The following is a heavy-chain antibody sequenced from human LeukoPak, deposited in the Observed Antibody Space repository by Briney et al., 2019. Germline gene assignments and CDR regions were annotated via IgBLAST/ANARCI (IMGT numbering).Heavy chain of an antibody. Sequence: GGSLRLSCAASGFSFDNYGMTWVRQAPGKALEWVSGLNWNGKTTGYADSVRGRFSISRDNAKDSLFLQMDSLRVEDTALYYCARGEQWLDSWGRGTLVTVSS. D-gene: IGHD6-19*01. J-gene: IGHJ4*02. CDR2: LNWNGKTT. CDR3: ARGEQWLDS. V-gene: IGHV3-20*04. CDR1: GFSFDNYG.